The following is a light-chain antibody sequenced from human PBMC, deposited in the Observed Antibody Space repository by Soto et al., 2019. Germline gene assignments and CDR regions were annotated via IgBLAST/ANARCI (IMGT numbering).Light chain of an antibody. CDR1: SSDVGSYEL. V-gene: IGLV2-23*01. CDR2: EGS. CDR3: CTYAVTNILV. J-gene: IGLJ2*01. Sequence: QSALTQPASVSGSPGQSITISCTGTSSDVGSYELVSWFQQHPGKAPKLMIYEGSKRPSGVSNRFSGSKSGNTASLTISGLQAEDEADYYCCTYAVTNILVVGGGTQLTVL.